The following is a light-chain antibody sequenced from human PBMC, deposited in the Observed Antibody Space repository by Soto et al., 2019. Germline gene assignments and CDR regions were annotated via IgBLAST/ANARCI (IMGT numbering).Light chain of an antibody. CDR1: SSNIETRD. V-gene: IGLV1-51*02. CDR3: GTWETSLNAGV. Sequence: QSVLTQPPSVSAAPGQRVTISCSGGSSNIETRDVSWYQQLPGTAPKLLIYETNKRPSGIPDRFSGSKSGTSATLGITGLQTGDEADYYCGTWETSLNAGVFGGGTKLTVL. CDR2: ETN. J-gene: IGLJ3*02.